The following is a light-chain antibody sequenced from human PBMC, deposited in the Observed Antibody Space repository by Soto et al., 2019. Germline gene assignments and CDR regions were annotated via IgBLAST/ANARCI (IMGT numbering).Light chain of an antibody. CDR2: DAS. Sequence: QFTQSPASLSASVRDRVTITCGASQSISSWLARYQQKPGKAPKLLIYDASSLESGVPSRFSGSGSGTEFTLTISSLQPDDFATYYCQQYDNLPLTFGGGTKVDIK. J-gene: IGKJ4*01. CDR1: QSISSW. CDR3: QQYDNLPLT. V-gene: IGKV1-5*01.